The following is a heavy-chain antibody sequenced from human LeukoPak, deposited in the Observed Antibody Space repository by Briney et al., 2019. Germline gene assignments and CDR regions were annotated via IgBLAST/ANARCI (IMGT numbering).Heavy chain of an antibody. CDR1: GFTFSSYW. Sequence: TGGSLRLSCAASGFTFSSYWMSWVRQAPGKGLEWVANIKKDGSEKYYVDSVKGRFTIARDNAKNSVYLEMNSLRADDTAVYYCARSARLMKGVVEVTALDDWGQGTLVTVSS. CDR3: ARSARLMKGVVEVTALDD. CDR2: IKKDGSEK. J-gene: IGHJ4*02. V-gene: IGHV3-7*01. D-gene: IGHD3-3*01.